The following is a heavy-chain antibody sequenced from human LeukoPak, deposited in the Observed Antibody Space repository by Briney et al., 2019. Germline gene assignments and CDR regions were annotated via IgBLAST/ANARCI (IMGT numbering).Heavy chain of an antibody. Sequence: GGSLRLSCEASGFTVSSSYMSWVRQAPGKGLEWASIIYSGGGTYYADSVKGRFTISRDNSENTLYLQVNSLRAEDTAMYYCASNSRAARQFDYWGQGTLVTVSS. J-gene: IGHJ4*02. CDR3: ASNSRAARQFDY. CDR2: IYSGGGT. D-gene: IGHD6-6*01. CDR1: GFTVSSSY. V-gene: IGHV3-66*01.